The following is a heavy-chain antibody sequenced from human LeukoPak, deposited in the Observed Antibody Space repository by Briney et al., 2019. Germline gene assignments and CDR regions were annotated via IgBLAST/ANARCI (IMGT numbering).Heavy chain of an antibody. CDR2: LYSSGST. CDR3: ARHYYDRSDSYSFDY. D-gene: IGHD3-22*01. Sequence: PSETLSLTCTVSGGSISGYYWSWIRQPPGKGLEWIGYLYSSGSTNYNPSLKSRVTISLDTSENKFSLKLSSVPAADTAVYYCARHYYDRSDSYSFDYWGQGTLVTVSS. CDR1: GGSISGYY. V-gene: IGHV4-59*08. J-gene: IGHJ4*02.